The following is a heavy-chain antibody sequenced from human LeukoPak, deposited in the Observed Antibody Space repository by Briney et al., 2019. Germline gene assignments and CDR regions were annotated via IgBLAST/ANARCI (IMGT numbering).Heavy chain of an antibody. J-gene: IGHJ4*02. D-gene: IGHD4-23*01. Sequence: GRSLRLSCAASGFTFSSYGMQWVRQAPGKGLEWVALIWYDGNDKYYADSVKGRFTISRDNSKNTLYLQLNSLRAEDTAVYYCARDRGTSVVTGGYFDYWGQGALVTVSS. V-gene: IGHV3-33*01. CDR2: IWYDGNDK. CDR1: GFTFSSYG. CDR3: ARDRGTSVVTGGYFDY.